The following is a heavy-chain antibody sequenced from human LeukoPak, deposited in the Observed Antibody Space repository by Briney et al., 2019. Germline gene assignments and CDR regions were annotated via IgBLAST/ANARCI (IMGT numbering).Heavy chain of an antibody. CDR1: GGSISSSSYY. CDR3: ARRPGNWFDP. V-gene: IGHV4-39*01. CDR2: TYYSGST. Sequence: PSETLSLTCTVSGGSISSSSYYWGWIRQPPGKGLEWIGSTYYSGSTYYNPSLKSRVTISVDTSKNQFSLKLSSVTAADTAVYYCARRPGNWFDPWGQGTLVTVSS. J-gene: IGHJ5*02.